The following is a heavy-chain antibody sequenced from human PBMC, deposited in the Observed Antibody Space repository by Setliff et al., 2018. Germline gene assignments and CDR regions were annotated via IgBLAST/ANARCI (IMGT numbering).Heavy chain of an antibody. J-gene: IGHJ6*02. CDR3: TTSPISSGWHSNFDYNMDV. CDR2: VKRITDSGTT. D-gene: IGHD6-19*01. V-gene: IGHV3-15*01. Sequence: PGGSLRLSCTASGLTFADAWMNWVRQAPGKGLEWVARVKRITDSGTTDHAAPVKGRFTVSRDDSISTLYLQMNSLKTEDTAVYYCTTSPISSGWHSNFDYNMDVWGQGTTVTVSS. CDR1: GLTFADAW.